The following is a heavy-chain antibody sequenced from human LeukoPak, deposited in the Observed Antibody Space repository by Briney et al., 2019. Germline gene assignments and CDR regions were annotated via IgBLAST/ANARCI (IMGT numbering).Heavy chain of an antibody. CDR1: GGSFSGYY. Sequence: PSETLSLTCAVYGGSFSGYYWSWIRQPPGKGLEWIGEINHNGSTNYNPSLKSRVTISVDTSKNQFSLKLSSVTAADTAVYYCAVKYYDFWSGYYAAFDYWGQGTLVTVSS. CDR3: AVKYYDFWSGYYAAFDY. V-gene: IGHV4-34*01. J-gene: IGHJ4*02. D-gene: IGHD3-3*01. CDR2: INHNGST.